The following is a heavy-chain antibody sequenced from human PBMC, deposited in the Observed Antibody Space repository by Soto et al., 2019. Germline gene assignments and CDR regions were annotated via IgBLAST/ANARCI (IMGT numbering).Heavy chain of an antibody. CDR3: AKQRHNDYGDYSGWFDP. D-gene: IGHD4-17*01. V-gene: IGHV3-23*01. Sequence: GGSLRLSCAASGFTFSSYAMSWVRQAPGKGLEWVSAISGSGGSTYYADSVKGRFTISRDNSKNTLYLQMNSLRAEDTAVYYCAKQRHNDYGDYSGWFDPWGQGTLVTVSS. CDR1: GFTFSSYA. J-gene: IGHJ5*02. CDR2: ISGSGGST.